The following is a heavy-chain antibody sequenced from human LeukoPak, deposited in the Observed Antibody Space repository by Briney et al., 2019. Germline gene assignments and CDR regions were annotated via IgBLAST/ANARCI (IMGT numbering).Heavy chain of an antibody. CDR3: ARVPVGVGSGSYWGNWFDP. CDR2: INSDGSST. CDR1: GFTFSSYW. D-gene: IGHD3-10*01. V-gene: IGHV3-74*01. J-gene: IGHJ5*02. Sequence: GGSLRLSCAASGFTFSSYWMHWVRQAPGKGLVWASRINSDGSSTSYADSVKGRFTISRDNAKNTLYLQMNSLRAEDTAVYYCARVPVGVGSGSYWGNWFDPWGQGTLVTVSS.